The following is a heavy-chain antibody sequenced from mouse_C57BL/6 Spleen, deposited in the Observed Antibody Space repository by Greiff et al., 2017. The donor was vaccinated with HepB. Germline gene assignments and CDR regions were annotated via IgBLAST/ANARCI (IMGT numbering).Heavy chain of an antibody. J-gene: IGHJ4*01. Sequence: VMLVESGAELVKPGASVKISCKASGYAFSSYWMNWVKQRPGKGLEWIGQIYPGDGDTNYNGKFKGKATLTVDTSSSTAYMQLSSLTSEDSAVYYCAREGGDYAMDYWGQGTSVTVSS. CDR3: AREGGDYAMDY. V-gene: IGHV1-80*01. CDR2: IYPGDGDT. CDR1: GYAFSSYW.